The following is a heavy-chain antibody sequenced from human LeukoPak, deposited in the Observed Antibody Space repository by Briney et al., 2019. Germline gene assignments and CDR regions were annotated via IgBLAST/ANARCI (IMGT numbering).Heavy chain of an antibody. CDR1: GRSISSYY. CDR3: ARDAYYYDSSGYYSNWFDP. J-gene: IGHJ5*02. V-gene: IGHV4-59*01. D-gene: IGHD3-22*01. Sequence: PSETLSLTCTVSGRSISSYYWSWLRQPPGKGLEWLGYIYYSGSTNYNPSLKSRVTISVDTSKNQFSLKLSSVTAADPAVYYCARDAYYYDSSGYYSNWFDPWGQGTLVTVSS. CDR2: IYYSGST.